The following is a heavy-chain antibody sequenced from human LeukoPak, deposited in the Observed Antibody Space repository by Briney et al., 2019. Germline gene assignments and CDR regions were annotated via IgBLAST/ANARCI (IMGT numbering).Heavy chain of an antibody. CDR2: ISSSSSTI. Sequence: GGSLRLSCAASGFTFSSYSMNWVRQAPGKGLEWVSYISSSSSTIYYADSVKGRFTISRDNAKNSLYLQMNSLRAEDTAVYYCASGDDYSNYETWFDPWGQGTLVTVSS. CDR3: ASGDDYSNYETWFDP. CDR1: GFTFSSYS. J-gene: IGHJ5*02. D-gene: IGHD4-11*01. V-gene: IGHV3-48*04.